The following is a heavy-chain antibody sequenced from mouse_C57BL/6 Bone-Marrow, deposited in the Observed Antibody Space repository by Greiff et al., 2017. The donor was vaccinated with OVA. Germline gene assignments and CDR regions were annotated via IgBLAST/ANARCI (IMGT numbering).Heavy chain of an antibody. CDR2: INYDGSST. CDR3: ARGGCYYAMDY. CDR1: GFTFSDYY. J-gene: IGHJ4*01. V-gene: IGHV5-16*01. Sequence: DVKLVESAGGLVQPGSSMKLSCTASGFTFSDYYMAWVRQVPEKGLEWVANINYDGSSTYYLDSLKSRFIISRDNAKNILYLQMSSLKSEDTATYYCARGGCYYAMDYWGQGTSVTVSS.